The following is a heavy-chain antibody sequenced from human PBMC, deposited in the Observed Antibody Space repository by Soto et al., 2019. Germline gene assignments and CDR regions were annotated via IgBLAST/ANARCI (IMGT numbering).Heavy chain of an antibody. CDR3: ARGPTYYDFWSGYPPYYYYGMDV. Sequence: GGSLRLSCAASGFTVSSNYMSWVRQAPGKGLEWVSVIYSGGSTYYADSVKGRFTISRDNSKNTLYLQMNSLRAEDTAVYYCARGPTYYDFWSGYPPYYYYGMDVWGQGTTVPVSS. CDR1: GFTVSSNY. V-gene: IGHV3-53*01. J-gene: IGHJ6*02. CDR2: IYSGGST. D-gene: IGHD3-3*01.